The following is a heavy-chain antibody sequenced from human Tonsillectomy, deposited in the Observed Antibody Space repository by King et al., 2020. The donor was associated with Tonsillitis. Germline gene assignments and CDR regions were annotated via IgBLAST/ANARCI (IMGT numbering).Heavy chain of an antibody. Sequence: VQLQQWGAGLLKPSETLSLTCAVYGGSFSGYYWSWIRQPPGKGLEWIGEINHSGSTNYNPSLKNRVTISVDTSKNQFSLKLSSVTAADTAVYYCARKNRKVGWVYFDYWGQGTLVTVSS. D-gene: IGHD1-26*01. CDR2: INHSGST. J-gene: IGHJ4*02. V-gene: IGHV4-34*01. CDR1: GGSFSGYY. CDR3: ARKNRKVGWVYFDY.